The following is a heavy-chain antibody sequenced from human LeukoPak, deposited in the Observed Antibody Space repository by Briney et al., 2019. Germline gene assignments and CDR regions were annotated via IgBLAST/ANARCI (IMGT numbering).Heavy chain of an antibody. CDR3: ARGPSDKWLRFWWFDP. J-gene: IGHJ5*02. CDR1: EFIFSSYG. CDR2: IKQDGSEK. V-gene: IGHV3-7*01. D-gene: IGHD5-12*01. Sequence: GRSLRLSCAASEFIFSSYGMYWVRQAPGKGLEWVANIKQDGSEKYYVDSVKGRFTISRDNAKNSLYLQMNSLRAEDTAVYYCARGPSDKWLRFWWFDPWGQGTLVTVSS.